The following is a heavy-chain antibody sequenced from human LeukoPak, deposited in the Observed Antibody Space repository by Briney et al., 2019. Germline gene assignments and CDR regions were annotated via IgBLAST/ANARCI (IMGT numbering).Heavy chain of an antibody. V-gene: IGHV1-69*01. CDR3: ARLEDCSSTSCYTDY. CDR1: GGTFSSYA. J-gene: IGHJ4*02. Sequence: SVKVSCKASGGTFSSYAISWVRQAPGQGLEWMGGIIPIFGTANYAQKFQGRVTITADESTSTAYMELSSLRSEDTAVYYCARLEDCSSTSCYTDYWGQGTLVTVSS. CDR2: IIPIFGTA. D-gene: IGHD2-2*02.